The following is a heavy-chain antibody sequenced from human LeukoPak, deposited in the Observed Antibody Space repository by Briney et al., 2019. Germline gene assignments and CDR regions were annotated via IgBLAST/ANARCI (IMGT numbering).Heavy chain of an antibody. Sequence: GGSLRLSCAASGFTFSSYAMSWVRQAPGKGLEWVSSIDASGGSTYYADSVKGRFTISRDNSKNTLFLQMSSLRAEDTAVYYCAKASWVSNADAVLWGQGTVVTVSS. CDR1: GFTFSSYA. J-gene: IGHJ4*02. CDR2: IDASGGST. CDR3: AKASWVSNADAVL. V-gene: IGHV3-23*01. D-gene: IGHD1-1*01.